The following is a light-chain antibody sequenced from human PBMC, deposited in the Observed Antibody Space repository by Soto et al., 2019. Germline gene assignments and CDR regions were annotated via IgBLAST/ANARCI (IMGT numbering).Light chain of an antibody. CDR1: QDLGSS. CDR2: AAS. J-gene: IGKJ3*01. V-gene: IGKV1-12*01. Sequence: DIQMTQSPSSVSASVGDRVTITCRASQDLGSSLAWYQQKPRKAPKLLIYAASILQSGVSSRFSGSGSGTDFTLTISNLQPEDFATYYCQHAKSFPPTFGPGTRVDIK. CDR3: QHAKSFPPT.